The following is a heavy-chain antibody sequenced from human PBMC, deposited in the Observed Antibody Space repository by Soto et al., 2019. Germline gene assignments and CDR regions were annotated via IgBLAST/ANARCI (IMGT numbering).Heavy chain of an antibody. V-gene: IGHV4-39*01. CDR2: IYYSGST. CDR3: ASDPEDCSSTSCYWG. D-gene: IGHD2-2*01. Sequence: SETLSLTCTVSGGSISSSSYYWGWIRQPPGKGLEWIGSIYYSGSTYYNPSLKSRVTISVDTSKNQFSLKLSSVTAADTAVYYCASDPEDCSSTSCYWGWSQGTLVTV. J-gene: IGHJ4*02. CDR1: GGSISSSSYY.